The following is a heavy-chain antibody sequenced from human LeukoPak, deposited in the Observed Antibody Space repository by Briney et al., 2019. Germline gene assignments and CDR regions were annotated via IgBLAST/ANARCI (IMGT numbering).Heavy chain of an antibody. CDR1: GYTFTSYD. D-gene: IGHD2-2*01. CDR3: ARGHCSSTGCLYNWFDP. CDR2: MNPNSGNT. V-gene: IGHV1-8*01. J-gene: IGHJ5*02. Sequence: ASVKVSCKASGYTFTSYDINWVRQATGQGLEWMGWMNPNSGNTGYAQKFQGRVTMTRNTSISTAYMELSSLRSEDTAVYYCARGHCSSTGCLYNWFDPWGQGTLVTVSS.